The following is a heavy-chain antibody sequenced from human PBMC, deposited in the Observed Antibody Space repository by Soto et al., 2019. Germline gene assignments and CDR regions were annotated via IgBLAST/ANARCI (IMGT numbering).Heavy chain of an antibody. J-gene: IGHJ4*02. CDR1: GGSISSSSYY. Sequence: QLQLQESGPGLVKPSETLSLTCTVSGGSISSSSYYWGWIRQPPGKGLEWIGSIYYSGSTYYNPSLKSRVTISVDTSKNQFSLKLSSVTAADTAVYYCARHPGGYVRTVDYWGQGTLVTVSS. D-gene: IGHD5-12*01. V-gene: IGHV4-39*01. CDR2: IYYSGST. CDR3: ARHPGGYVRTVDY.